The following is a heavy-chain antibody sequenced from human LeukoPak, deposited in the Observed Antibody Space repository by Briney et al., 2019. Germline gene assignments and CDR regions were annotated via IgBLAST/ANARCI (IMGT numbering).Heavy chain of an antibody. CDR3: ARARYYGSGSYYDLFASYYYYGMDV. V-gene: IGHV3-11*06. CDR1: GFTFSDYY. J-gene: IGHJ6*02. Sequence: GGSLRLSCAASGFTFSDYYMSWMRQAPGKGLEWVSYISSSSSYTNYADSVKGRFTISRDNAKNSLYLQMNSLRAEDTAVYYCARARYYGSGSYYDLFASYYYYGMDVWGQGTTVTVSS. D-gene: IGHD3-10*01. CDR2: ISSSSSYT.